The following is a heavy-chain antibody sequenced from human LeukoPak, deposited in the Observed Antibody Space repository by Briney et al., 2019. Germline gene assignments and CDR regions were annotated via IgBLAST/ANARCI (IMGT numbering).Heavy chain of an antibody. CDR2: ISGSDRST. CDR3: PKGGDSSGYLVYFQH. Sequence: GGSLRLSCAASGFAFSSYAMSWVRQAPGKGLEWVSAISGSDRSTYYADSVKGRFIISRDNSKNTLYLQLNSLRAEDTAVYYCPKGGDSSGYLVYFQHWGQGTLVTVSS. CDR1: GFAFSSYA. J-gene: IGHJ1*01. D-gene: IGHD3-22*01. V-gene: IGHV3-23*01.